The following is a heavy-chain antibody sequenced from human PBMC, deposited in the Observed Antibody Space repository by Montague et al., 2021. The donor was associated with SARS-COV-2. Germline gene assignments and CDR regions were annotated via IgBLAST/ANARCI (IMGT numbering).Heavy chain of an antibody. V-gene: IGHV4-39*01. CDR2: IDYRGGT. J-gene: IGHJ4*02. Sequence: SETLSPTCTVSGGSIRSSSYYWGWIRQPAGKGLEWIGSIDYRGGTYYXPSLESRVTISVDTSKNQFSLKLRSVTAADTAVYYCARHRITIFLGRMFDYWGLGTLVTVSS. CDR3: ARHRITIFLGRMFDY. D-gene: IGHD3-9*01. CDR1: GGSIRSSSYY.